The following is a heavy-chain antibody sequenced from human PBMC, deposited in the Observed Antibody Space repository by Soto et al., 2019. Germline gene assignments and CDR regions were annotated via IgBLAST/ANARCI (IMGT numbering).Heavy chain of an antibody. CDR2: IFYTGST. V-gene: IGHV4-59*01. CDR1: GGSISSYY. Sequence: TLSLTCTVSGGSISSYYWSWIRQPPGKGLEWIGYIFYTGSTNYNPSLKSRVTISLDMSKNQFSLKLTSVTAADTAVYYCARGYTYGYLYYFDYWGQGTLVTVSS. J-gene: IGHJ4*02. D-gene: IGHD5-18*01. CDR3: ARGYTYGYLYYFDY.